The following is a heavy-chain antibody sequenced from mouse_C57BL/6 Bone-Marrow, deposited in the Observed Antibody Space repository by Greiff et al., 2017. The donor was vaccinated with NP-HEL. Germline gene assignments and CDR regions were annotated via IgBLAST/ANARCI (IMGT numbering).Heavy chain of an antibody. CDR3: ASHYYGSSYESYWYFDV. CDR2: IYPRSGNT. CDR1: GYTFTSYG. D-gene: IGHD1-1*01. V-gene: IGHV1-81*01. J-gene: IGHJ1*03. Sequence: VQGVESGAELARPGASVKLSCKASGYTFTSYGISWVKQRTGQGLEWIGEIYPRSGNTYYNEKFKGKATLTADKSSSTAYMELRSLTSEDSAVYFCASHYYGSSYESYWYFDVWGTGTTVTVSS.